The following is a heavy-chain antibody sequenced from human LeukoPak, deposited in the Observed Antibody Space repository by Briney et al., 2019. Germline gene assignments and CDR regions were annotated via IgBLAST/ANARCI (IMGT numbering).Heavy chain of an antibody. V-gene: IGHV3-7*01. CDR2: IKQDGSEK. Sequence: GGSQRLSCAASGFTFSSYWMSWVRQAPGKGLEWVANIKQDGSEKYYVDSVKGRFTISRDNAKNSLYLQMNSLRAEDTAVYYCRVVVVPAAKQLYDYWGQGTLVTVSS. D-gene: IGHD2-2*01. CDR3: RVVVVPAAKQLYDY. CDR1: GFTFSSYW. J-gene: IGHJ4*02.